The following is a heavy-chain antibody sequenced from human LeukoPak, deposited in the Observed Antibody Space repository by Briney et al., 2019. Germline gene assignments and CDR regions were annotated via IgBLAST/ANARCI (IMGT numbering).Heavy chain of an antibody. J-gene: IGHJ4*02. CDR1: GFTFGDYV. CDR3: TRDYGGFDY. CDR2: IRSRVYGGTT. Sequence: GGSLRLSCRSSGFTFGDYVMTWVRQAPGKGLEWVGFIRSRVYGGTTEYAASVKGRFIISRDDSKSIAHLQMNSLETEDTAVYYCTRDYGGFDYWGQGTLVTVSS. D-gene: IGHD4-23*01. V-gene: IGHV3-49*04.